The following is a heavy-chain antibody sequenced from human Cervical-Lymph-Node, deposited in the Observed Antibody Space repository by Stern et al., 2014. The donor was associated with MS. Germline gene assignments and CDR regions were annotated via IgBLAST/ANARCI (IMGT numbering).Heavy chain of an antibody. V-gene: IGHV1-18*01. CDR3: ARGPYCSSTSCYTNGYYFYGLDV. D-gene: IGHD2-2*02. CDR1: GYTFTSFG. J-gene: IGHJ6*02. CDR2: ISGYNGDT. Sequence: QVQLVQSGAEVRKPGASVKVSCRASGYTFTSFGISWLRRAPGQGLEYMGWISGYNGDTNYAQKLQGRVILTADTSTSTAYMDLTSLISDDTAMYYCARGPYCSSTSCYTNGYYFYGLDVWGQGTTVTVSS.